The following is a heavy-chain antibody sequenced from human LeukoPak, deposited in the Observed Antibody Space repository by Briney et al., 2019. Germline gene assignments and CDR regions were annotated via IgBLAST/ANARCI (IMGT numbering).Heavy chain of an antibody. CDR2: INPNSGDT. CDR3: AREGWDQRDTAAFDY. D-gene: IGHD6-19*01. V-gene: IGHV1-2*02. Sequence: ASVRVSCKASGYTSTGHYMHWARQAPGQGLEWMGWINPNSGDTNSAQKFQGRVTMTRDTSISTVYMELSRLRPDDTAVYYCAREGWDQRDTAAFDYWGQGTLVTVSS. CDR1: GYTSTGHY. J-gene: IGHJ4*02.